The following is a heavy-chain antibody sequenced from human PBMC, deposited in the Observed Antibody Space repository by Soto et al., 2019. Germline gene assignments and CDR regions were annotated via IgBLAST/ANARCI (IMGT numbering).Heavy chain of an antibody. CDR2: IYSGGST. V-gene: IGHV3-66*04. D-gene: IGHD3-3*01. CDR3: ARQYYDFWSGPRKPEGERDYYYYMDV. J-gene: IGHJ6*03. Sequence: GGSLRLSCAASGFTVSSNYMSWVRQAPGKGLEWVSVIYSGGSTYYADSVKGRFTISRDNSKNTLYLQMNSLRAEDTAVYYWARQYYDFWSGPRKPEGERDYYYYMDVWGKGTTVTVSS. CDR1: GFTVSSNY.